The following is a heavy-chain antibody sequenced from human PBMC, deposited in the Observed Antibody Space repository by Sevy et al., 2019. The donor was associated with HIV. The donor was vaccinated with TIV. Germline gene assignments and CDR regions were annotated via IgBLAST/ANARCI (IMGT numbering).Heavy chain of an antibody. V-gene: IGHV3-33*01. Sequence: GGSLRLSCVASQFNFDTYAIHWVRQAPGKGLEWVAMIWYDGSSKHYAESVKGRFAMSRDNSQNTAFLQMNSLRAEDTGVYYRATNMVHAGAYDSYFNFWGQGSLVTVSS. J-gene: IGHJ4*02. CDR2: IWYDGSSK. CDR3: ATNMVHAGAYDSYFNF. D-gene: IGHD3-10*01. CDR1: QFNFDTYA.